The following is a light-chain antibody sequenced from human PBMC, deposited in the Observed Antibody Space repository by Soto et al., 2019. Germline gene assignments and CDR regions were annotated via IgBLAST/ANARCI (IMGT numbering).Light chain of an antibody. CDR1: QSVSSY. J-gene: IGKJ1*01. CDR2: DAS. V-gene: IGKV3-20*01. Sequence: EIVLTQSPGTLSLSPGERATLSCRASQSVSSYLAWYQQKPGQAPRLLIYDASRRATGIPDRFTGSGSGTDFTLTISRLEPEDFAVYYCQQYVSSPWAFGQGTKVDI. CDR3: QQYVSSPWA.